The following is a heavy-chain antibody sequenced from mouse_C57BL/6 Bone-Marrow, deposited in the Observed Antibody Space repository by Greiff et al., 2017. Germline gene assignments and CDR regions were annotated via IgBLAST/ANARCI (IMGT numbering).Heavy chain of an antibody. CDR2: IDPSDSYT. Sequence: VKLQQPGAELVMPGASVKLSCKASGYTFTSYWMHWVKQRPGQGLEWIGEIDPSDSYTNYNQKFKGKSTLTVDKSSSTAYMQLSSLTSEDSAVYYCARGDYDEFAYWGQGTLVTVSA. V-gene: IGHV1-69*01. CDR3: ARGDYDEFAY. D-gene: IGHD2-4*01. CDR1: GYTFTSYW. J-gene: IGHJ3*01.